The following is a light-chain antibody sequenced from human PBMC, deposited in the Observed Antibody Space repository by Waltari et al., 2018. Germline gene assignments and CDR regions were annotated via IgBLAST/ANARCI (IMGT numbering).Light chain of an antibody. V-gene: IGKV3-11*01. Sequence: EVVLTQSTATLSLSPGERATLSCRASQSIDIYLAWYQQKPGQAPRLLIYDASNRATGIPVRFSGGGSGTDFTLTISSLEPEDFAVYYCQQRKHWPPITFGQGTRLEIK. CDR2: DAS. CDR3: QQRKHWPPIT. CDR1: QSIDIY. J-gene: IGKJ5*01.